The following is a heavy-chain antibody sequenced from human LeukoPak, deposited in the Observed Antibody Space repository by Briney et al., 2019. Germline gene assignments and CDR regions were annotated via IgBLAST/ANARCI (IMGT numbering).Heavy chain of an antibody. Sequence: GGSLRLSCAASGFTFSSYAMTWVRQAPGKALEWLSGINSGGSTYYVDSVKGRFTISRDNSKNTLYLQMNSLRADDTAVYYCAKDHTIGVAFDIWAQGTMVTVSS. J-gene: IGHJ3*02. D-gene: IGHD2-8*01. CDR2: INSGGST. CDR3: AKDHTIGVAFDI. CDR1: GFTFSSYA. V-gene: IGHV3-23*01.